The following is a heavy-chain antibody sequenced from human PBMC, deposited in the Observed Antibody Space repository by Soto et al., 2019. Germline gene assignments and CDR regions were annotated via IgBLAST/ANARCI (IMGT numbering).Heavy chain of an antibody. V-gene: IGHV3-43*01. Sequence: GGSLRLSCAASGFTFDDYTMHWVRQAPGKGLEWVSLISWDGGSTYYADSVKGRFTISRDNSKNSLYLQMNSLRTEDTALYYCAKDGYCSGGSCYYFDYWGQGTLVTVSS. CDR1: GFTFDDYT. CDR2: ISWDGGST. J-gene: IGHJ4*02. D-gene: IGHD2-15*01. CDR3: AKDGYCSGGSCYYFDY.